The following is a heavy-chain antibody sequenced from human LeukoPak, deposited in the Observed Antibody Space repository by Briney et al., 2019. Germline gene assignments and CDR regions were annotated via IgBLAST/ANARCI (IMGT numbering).Heavy chain of an antibody. Sequence: SETLSLTCTVSGASITSSTYYWGVIRQPPGKGLEWIGSIDHSGSTYYNPSLKSRVTISVDTSNNHFSLKLNSVTAADTAVYYCARSGQQLLFAFDIWSQGTMVTVS. CDR3: ARSGQQLLFAFDI. D-gene: IGHD6-13*01. J-gene: IGHJ3*02. CDR1: GASITSSTYY. V-gene: IGHV4-39*02. CDR2: IDHSGST.